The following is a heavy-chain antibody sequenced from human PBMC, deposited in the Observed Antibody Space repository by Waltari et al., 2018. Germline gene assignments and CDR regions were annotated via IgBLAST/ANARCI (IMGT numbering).Heavy chain of an antibody. J-gene: IGHJ4*02. Sequence: QVQLQESGPALVKPSETLSLTCTVSGAPISSYYRRWIRQPPWKGLEWIGSIYYSGSTNYNPSLKSRVTISVDTSKNQFSLKLSSVTAADTAVYYCARASSVYYDFWSGYPSFFDYWGQGTLVTVSS. CDR2: IYYSGST. V-gene: IGHV4-59*13. CDR3: ARASSVYYDFWSGYPSFFDY. D-gene: IGHD3-3*01. CDR1: GAPISSYY.